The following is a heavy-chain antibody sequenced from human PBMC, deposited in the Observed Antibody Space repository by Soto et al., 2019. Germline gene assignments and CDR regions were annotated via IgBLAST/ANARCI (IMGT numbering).Heavy chain of an antibody. Sequence: SETLSLTCRVSGAYISDFSWSWIRQPAGKGLEWIGRITINGNTQKNPSFKSRVTMSIDKSRNHFSLNLQAATAADTALYYCARETGENWTYEAHWGPGTLVTVSS. D-gene: IGHD1-7*01. CDR3: ARETGENWTYEAH. J-gene: IGHJ1*01. V-gene: IGHV4-4*07. CDR1: GAYISDFS. CDR2: ITINGNT.